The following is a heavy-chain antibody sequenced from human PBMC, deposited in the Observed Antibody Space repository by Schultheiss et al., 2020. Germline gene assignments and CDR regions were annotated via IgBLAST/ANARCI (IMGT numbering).Heavy chain of an antibody. Sequence: SLRLSCAASGFTFDDYAMHWVRQAPGKGLEWVSGISWNSGSIGYVDSVRGRFTISRDNAKNSLYLQMDSLRAEDTAVYYCARDIGYHDYWGQGTLGTVSS. CDR2: ISWNSGSI. V-gene: IGHV3-9*01. CDR1: GFTFDDYA. D-gene: IGHD2-2*01. CDR3: ARDIGYHDY. J-gene: IGHJ4*02.